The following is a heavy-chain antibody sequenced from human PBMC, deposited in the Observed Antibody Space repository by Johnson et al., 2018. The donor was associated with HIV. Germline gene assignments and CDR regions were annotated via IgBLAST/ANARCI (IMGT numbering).Heavy chain of an antibody. V-gene: IGHV3-13*01. Sequence: VQLVESGGGLVQPGGSLRLSCAASGFTFSSYDMHWVRQPTGKGLEWVSAIGTAGDTYYAASVRGRFTISRDNAKNSLYLQMNSLRAEDTALYYCARVLCSGGSCYSDAFDIWGQGTMVTVSS. D-gene: IGHD2-15*01. CDR3: ARVLCSGGSCYSDAFDI. CDR1: GFTFSSYD. CDR2: IGTAGDT. J-gene: IGHJ3*02.